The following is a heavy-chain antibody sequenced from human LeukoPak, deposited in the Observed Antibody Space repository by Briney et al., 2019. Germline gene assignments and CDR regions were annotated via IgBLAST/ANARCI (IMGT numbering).Heavy chain of an antibody. J-gene: IGHJ6*03. CDR2: IKQDGSGK. D-gene: IGHD3-3*01. CDR1: GFTFSSYW. V-gene: IGHV3-7*01. Sequence: TGGSLRLSCAASGFTFSSYWMSWVRQAPGKGLEWVANIKQDGSGKYYVDSVKGRFTISRDNAKNSLYLQMNSLRAEDTAVYYCARDPNPYYDFWSGYYPPDYYYYMDVWGKGTTVTVSS. CDR3: ARDPNPYYDFWSGYYPPDYYYYMDV.